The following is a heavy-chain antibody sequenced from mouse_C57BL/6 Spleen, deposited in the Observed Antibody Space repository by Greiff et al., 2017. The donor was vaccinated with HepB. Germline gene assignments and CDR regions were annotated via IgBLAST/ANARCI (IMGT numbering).Heavy chain of an antibody. V-gene: IGHV5-17*01. Sequence: EVHLVESGGGLVKPGGSLKLSCAASGFTFSDYGMHWVRQAPEKGLEWVAYISSGSSTIYYADTVKGRFTLSRDNAKHTLFLQMTSLRSEDSALYYWSRGHYYGSSWYCDVWGTGTTVTVSS. D-gene: IGHD1-1*01. CDR3: SRGHYYGSSWYCDV. CDR1: GFTFSDYG. CDR2: ISSGSSTI. J-gene: IGHJ1*03.